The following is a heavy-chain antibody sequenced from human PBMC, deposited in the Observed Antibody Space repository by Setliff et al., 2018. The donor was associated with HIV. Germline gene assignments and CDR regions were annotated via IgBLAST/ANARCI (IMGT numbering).Heavy chain of an antibody. CDR3: AKVEIASRPRGFDY. J-gene: IGHJ4*02. V-gene: IGHV3-74*01. CDR1: GFTFSSYW. D-gene: IGHD6-6*01. Sequence: GGSLRLSCVASGFTFSSYWVHWVRQAPGRGLMWISRLNTDGSSIDYADSVKGRFTISRDNSLNTGYPQMNILRAEDTAVYYCAKVEIASRPRGFDYWGQGTLVTVSS. CDR2: LNTDGSSI.